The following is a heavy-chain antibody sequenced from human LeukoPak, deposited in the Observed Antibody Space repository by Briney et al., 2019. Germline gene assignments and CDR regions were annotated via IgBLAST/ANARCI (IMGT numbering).Heavy chain of an antibody. D-gene: IGHD3-10*01. CDR1: GFPFSSYP. J-gene: IGHJ3*01. V-gene: IGHV3-48*04. Sequence: GGSLRLSCAASGFPFSSYPLSWVRQTPRKGLEWVSYISSSGSTIYYADSVKGRFTISRDNAKNSLYLQMNSLRAEDTAVYYCASGEYPWSWGQGTMVTVSS. CDR2: ISSSGSTI. CDR3: ASGEYPWS.